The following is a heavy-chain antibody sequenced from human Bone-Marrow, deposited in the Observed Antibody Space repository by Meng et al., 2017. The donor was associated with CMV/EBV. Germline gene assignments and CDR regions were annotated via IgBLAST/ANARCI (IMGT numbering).Heavy chain of an antibody. V-gene: IGHV3-30*02. D-gene: IGHD4-17*01. CDR3: AKVAITTVTKKLPYYFDY. Sequence: GESLKISCAASGFTFSSYGMHWVRQAPGKGLEWVAFIRYDGSNKYYADSVKGRFTISRDNSKNTLYLQMNSLRAEDTAVYYCAKVAITTVTKKLPYYFDYWGQGPLVTVSS. CDR2: IRYDGSNK. CDR1: GFTFSSYG. J-gene: IGHJ4*02.